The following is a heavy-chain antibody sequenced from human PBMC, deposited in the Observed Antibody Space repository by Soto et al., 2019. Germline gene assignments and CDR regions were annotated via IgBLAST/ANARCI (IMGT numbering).Heavy chain of an antibody. D-gene: IGHD6-19*01. CDR1: GFTFSSYS. J-gene: IGHJ2*01. V-gene: IGHV3-48*01. Sequence: EVQLVESGGGLVQPGGSLRLSCAASGFTFSSYSMNWVRQAPGKGLEWVSDISSSSSTIYYADSVKGRFTISRDNAKNSLYLQRTRGRAEATVVYYWARIAVAGPYWHTAPWGRGTLVTVPS. CDR3: ARIAVAGPYWHTAP. CDR2: ISSSSSTI.